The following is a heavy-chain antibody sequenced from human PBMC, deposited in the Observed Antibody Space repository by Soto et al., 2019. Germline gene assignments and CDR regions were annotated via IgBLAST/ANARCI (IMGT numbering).Heavy chain of an antibody. J-gene: IGHJ4*02. D-gene: IGHD2-21*01. CDR2: IRNKANSNST. CDR3: ARDIVVYRDYDY. CDR1: GFTFSDYH. Sequence: EVQLVESGGGLVHPGGSLRLSCAASGFTFSDYHMDWVRQAPGKGLEWVGRIRNKANSNSTEYAASVKGRFTLSRDDSRNSLYLQMNSLKTEDTAVYYCARDIVVYRDYDYWGQGTLVTVSS. V-gene: IGHV3-72*01.